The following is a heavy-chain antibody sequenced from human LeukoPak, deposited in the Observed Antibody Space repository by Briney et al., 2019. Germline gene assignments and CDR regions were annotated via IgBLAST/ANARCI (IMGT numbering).Heavy chain of an antibody. D-gene: IGHD1-7*01. Sequence: GGSLRLSCAASGFTFSSYWMSWVRQAPGKGLEWVANIKQDGSEKYYVDSVKGRFTISRDNAKNSLYLQMNSLRAEDTAIYFCAREDDWNYEDYWGQGTLVTVSS. CDR3: AREDDWNYEDY. CDR1: GFTFSSYW. CDR2: IKQDGSEK. J-gene: IGHJ4*02. V-gene: IGHV3-7*01.